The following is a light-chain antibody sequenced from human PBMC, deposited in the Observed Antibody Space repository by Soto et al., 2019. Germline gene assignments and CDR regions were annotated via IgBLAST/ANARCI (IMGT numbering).Light chain of an antibody. CDR2: GAS. CDR3: QQYNNWRRVT. V-gene: IGKV3-15*01. Sequence: EIVMTQSPATLSVSPGERATLSCRASQSVSNNLAWYQQKPGQAPRLLIYGASTRATGLPARFSGSGSETEFPLTISSLQSEDFAVYYCQQYNNWRRVTLSGGTKVEIK. CDR1: QSVSNN. J-gene: IGKJ4*01.